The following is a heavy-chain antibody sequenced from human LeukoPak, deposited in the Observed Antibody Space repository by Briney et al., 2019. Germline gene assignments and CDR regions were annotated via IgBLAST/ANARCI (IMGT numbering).Heavy chain of an antibody. CDR2: IGTASDT. V-gene: IGHV3-13*01. Sequence: GGSLRLSCAASGFTFSSFDMHWVRQPTGQGLEWVSTIGTASDTYYPGSVEGRFTLSRDNAENSLYLQMNSLTAGDAAVYYCARGPPRGKYYYMDVWGKGTTVTVSS. J-gene: IGHJ6*03. CDR3: ARGPPRGKYYYMDV. CDR1: GFTFSSFD. D-gene: IGHD1-1*01.